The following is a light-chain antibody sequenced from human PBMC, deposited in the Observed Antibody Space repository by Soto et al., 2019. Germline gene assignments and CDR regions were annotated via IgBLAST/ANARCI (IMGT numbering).Light chain of an antibody. V-gene: IGKV3-11*01. CDR2: DSS. CDR3: QQRSNWPRT. J-gene: IGKJ2*01. Sequence: EIVLTQSPATLPLSPGERATLCCRASQSFSSYLAWYQQKPGQAPMLLIYDSSNRATVIAARFSGSGSGTGITLTISSLEPEDFAVYYCQQRSNWPRTFGQGTKLEIK. CDR1: QSFSSY.